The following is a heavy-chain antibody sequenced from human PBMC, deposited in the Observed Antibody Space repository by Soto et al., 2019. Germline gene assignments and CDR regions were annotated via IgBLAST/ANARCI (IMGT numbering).Heavy chain of an antibody. D-gene: IGHD2-15*01. CDR3: ARQYCSGGSCYTLDY. CDR2: INPSGGST. V-gene: IGHV1-46*01. CDR1: GYTFTSYY. Sequence: ASVKVSCKASGYTFTSYYMHWVRQAPGQGLEWMGIINPSGGSTTYAQKFQGRVTMTRDTSTSTVYMELSSLRSEDTAVYYCARQYCSGGSCYTLDYWGQGTLVTVSS. J-gene: IGHJ4*02.